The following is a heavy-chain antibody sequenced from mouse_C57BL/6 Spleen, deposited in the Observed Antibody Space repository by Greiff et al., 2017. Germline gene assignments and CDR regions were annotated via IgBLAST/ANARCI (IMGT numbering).Heavy chain of an antibody. V-gene: IGHV1-62-2*01. CDR3: AGHGGEDYGSSYGDYAMDY. CDR1: GYTFTEYS. CDR2: FYPGSGSI. J-gene: IGHJ4*01. D-gene: IGHD1-1*01. Sequence: VQLQQSGAELVKPGASVKLSCKASGYTFTEYSIHWVKQRPGQGLEWIGWFYPGSGSIKYNEKFKDKATLTADKSSSTAYMKLSRLTSEDSAVYFCAGHGGEDYGSSYGDYAMDYWGQGTSVTVSS.